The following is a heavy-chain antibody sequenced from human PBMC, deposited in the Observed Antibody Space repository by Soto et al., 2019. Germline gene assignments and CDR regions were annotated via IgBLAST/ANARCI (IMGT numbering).Heavy chain of an antibody. CDR1: GYTFIRYG. Sequence: QVQLAQSANEVKKPGASVRVSCKAAGYTFIRYGIAWVRQAPGQGLEWMGWISPYNDYTVYAQKFHGRVSMTADTSTRTVYMNLRGLKSDDTAVYYCARGGYYDNSWGKLSHYGLDVWGQGTSVSVSS. V-gene: IGHV1-18*01. D-gene: IGHD3-16*01. CDR3: ARGGYYDNSWGKLSHYGLDV. CDR2: ISPYNDYT. J-gene: IGHJ6*02.